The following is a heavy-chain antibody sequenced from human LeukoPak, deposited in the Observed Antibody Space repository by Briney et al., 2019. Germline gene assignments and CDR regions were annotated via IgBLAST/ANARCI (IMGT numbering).Heavy chain of an antibody. CDR2: ISPYNGDT. J-gene: IGHJ5*02. V-gene: IGHV1-18*01. Sequence: GASVKVSCKASGYTFTNFGVTWVRQAPGQGLEWMGWISPYNGDTDYAQKLQGRVTMTTDTSTSTASMELRSLRSDDTAVYYCARGGVKGIAAVATYFDPWGQGTLVTVSS. CDR3: ARGGVKGIAAVATYFDP. D-gene: IGHD6-13*01. CDR1: GYTFTNFG.